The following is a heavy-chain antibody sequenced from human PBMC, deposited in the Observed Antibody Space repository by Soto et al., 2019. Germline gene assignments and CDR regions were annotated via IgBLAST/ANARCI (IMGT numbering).Heavy chain of an antibody. D-gene: IGHD1-26*01. V-gene: IGHV3-30*18. J-gene: IGHJ6*02. Sequence: GGSLRLSCAASGFTFSSYGMHWVRQAPGKGLEWVAVISYDGSNKYYADSVKGRFTISRDNSKNTLYLQMNSLRAEDTAVYYCAKALRGARNYYYYGMDVWGQGTTVTSP. CDR3: AKALRGARNYYYYGMDV. CDR2: ISYDGSNK. CDR1: GFTFSSYG.